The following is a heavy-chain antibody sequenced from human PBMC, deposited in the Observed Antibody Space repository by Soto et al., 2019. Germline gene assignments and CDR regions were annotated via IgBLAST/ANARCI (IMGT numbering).Heavy chain of an antibody. V-gene: IGHV3-23*01. CDR3: ARSLFIASTDTEPFDS. CDR1: GFTFSSYA. J-gene: IGHJ4*02. D-gene: IGHD6-13*01. CDR2: ISGGGNDR. Sequence: GGSLRLSCAASGFTFSSYAMSWVRQAPGKGLEWVSAISGGGNDRFYADSVRGRFTISRDNSRNTLYLHMNSLRAEDTAVHYCARSLFIASTDTEPFDSWGQGTLVTVSS.